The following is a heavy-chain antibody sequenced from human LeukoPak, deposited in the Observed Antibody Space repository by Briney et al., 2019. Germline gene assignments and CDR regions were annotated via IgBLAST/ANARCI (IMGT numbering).Heavy chain of an antibody. CDR1: GFTFSSYW. Sequence: GGSLRLSCAASGFTFSSYWMSWVRQAPGKGREWVANIKQDGSEEYYVDSVKGRFTISRDNAKNSLYLQMNSLRAEDTAVYYCAREADTAMASFDDRGQGTLGTVSS. CDR3: AREADTAMASFDD. D-gene: IGHD5-18*01. V-gene: IGHV3-7*01. J-gene: IGHJ4*02. CDR2: IKQDGSEE.